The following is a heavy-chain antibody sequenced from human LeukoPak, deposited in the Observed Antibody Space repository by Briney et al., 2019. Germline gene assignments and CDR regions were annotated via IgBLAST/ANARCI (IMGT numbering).Heavy chain of an antibody. CDR3: ATIPPSDAEYFHH. CDR1: GYTFTYYY. V-gene: IGHV1-46*01. CDR2: INPNSGST. Sequence: ASVKVSCKASGYTFTYYYMHWVRQAPGQGLEWMGIINPNSGSTRYAQKFQGRVTMTRDTSTSTVYMEVSSLRSDDTAVYYCATIPPSDAEYFHHWGQGTLVTVSS. J-gene: IGHJ1*01. D-gene: IGHD1-14*01.